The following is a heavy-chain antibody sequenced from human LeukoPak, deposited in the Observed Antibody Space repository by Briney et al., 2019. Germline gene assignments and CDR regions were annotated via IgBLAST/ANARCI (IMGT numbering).Heavy chain of an antibody. CDR3: ARVTQYYYDSSGYYYYFDY. J-gene: IGHJ4*02. CDR2: ISAYNGNT. V-gene: IGHV1-18*01. CDR1: GYTFTSYG. Sequence: ASVTVSCKASGYTFTSYGISWVRQAPGQGLEWMGWISAYNGNTNYAQKLQGRVTMTTDTSTSTAYMELRSLRSDDTAVYYCARVTQYYYDSSGYYYYFDYWGQGTLVTVSS. D-gene: IGHD3-22*01.